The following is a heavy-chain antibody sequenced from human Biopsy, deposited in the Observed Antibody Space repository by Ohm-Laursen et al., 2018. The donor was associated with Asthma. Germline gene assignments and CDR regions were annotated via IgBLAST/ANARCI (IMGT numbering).Heavy chain of an antibody. Sequence: GSLRLSCTASGFTFSNYGMHWVRQAPGKGLEWVSSITDTSRYIKYADSVKGRFTISRDNAKNSLYLQMNSLRAEDTAVYFCARDSLGISGTIYWYDWWGQGTLVTVSS. CDR3: ARDSLGISGTIYWYDW. D-gene: IGHD1-7*01. CDR2: ITDTSRYI. J-gene: IGHJ4*02. V-gene: IGHV3-21*01. CDR1: GFTFSNYG.